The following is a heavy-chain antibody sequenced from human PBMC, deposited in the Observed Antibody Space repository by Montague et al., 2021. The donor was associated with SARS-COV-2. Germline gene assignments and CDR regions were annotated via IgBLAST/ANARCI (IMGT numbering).Heavy chain of an antibody. J-gene: IGHJ4*02. Sequence: PALVKPTQTLTLTCPFSGFSLSTSGVCVSWIRQPPGKALEWLALIDWDDDKYYSTSLKTRLTISKDTSKNQVVLTMTNMYPVDTATYYCARSYYDILTGYYMAFDYWGQGTLVTVSS. CDR1: GFSLSTSGVC. CDR3: ARSYYDILTGYYMAFDY. V-gene: IGHV2-70*01. CDR2: IDWDDDK. D-gene: IGHD3-9*01.